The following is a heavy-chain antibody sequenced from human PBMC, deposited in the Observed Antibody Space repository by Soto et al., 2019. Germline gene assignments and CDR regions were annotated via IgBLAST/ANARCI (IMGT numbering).Heavy chain of an antibody. CDR3: AYLPCSGGSCYWFSFSGMDV. D-gene: IGHD2-15*01. CDR2: IYWDDDK. Sequence: QITLKESGPTLVKPTQTLTLTCTFSGFSLSTSGVGVAGIRQPPGKALEGLALIYWDDDKRYRPSLESRVTITTATSKNPVVLTMTNMDSVDTATYYCAYLPCSGGSCYWFSFSGMDVWGQGTTVTVSS. CDR1: GFSLSTSGVG. V-gene: IGHV2-5*02. J-gene: IGHJ6*02.